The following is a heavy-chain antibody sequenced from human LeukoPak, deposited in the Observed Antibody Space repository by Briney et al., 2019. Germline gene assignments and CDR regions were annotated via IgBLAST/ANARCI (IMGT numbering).Heavy chain of an antibody. J-gene: IGHJ4*02. D-gene: IGHD2-2*02. CDR3: TRVDCSSTSCYISHADY. Sequence: GGSLRLSCTPSGFTFGDYAMSWVRQAPGKGLEWVGFIRSKVYGGTPEYAASVKGRFTISRDDSKSIAYLQMNSLKTEDTAVYYCTRVDCSSTSCYISHADYWGRGTLVTVS. CDR2: IRSKVYGGTP. V-gene: IGHV3-49*04. CDR1: GFTFGDYA.